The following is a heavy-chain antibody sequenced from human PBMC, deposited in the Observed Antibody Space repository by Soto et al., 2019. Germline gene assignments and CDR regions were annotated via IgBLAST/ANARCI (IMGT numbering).Heavy chain of an antibody. CDR2: IYYSGST. CDR3: ARMIYYDSSGYYNHAFDI. J-gene: IGHJ3*02. V-gene: IGHV4-59*01. D-gene: IGHD3-22*01. Sequence: PSETLSLTCTGSGGSISSYYWSWIRQPPGKGLEWIGYIYYSGSTNYNPSLKSRVTISVDTSKNQFSLKLSSVTAADTAVYYCARMIYYDSSGYYNHAFDIWGQGTMVTVSS. CDR1: GGSISSYY.